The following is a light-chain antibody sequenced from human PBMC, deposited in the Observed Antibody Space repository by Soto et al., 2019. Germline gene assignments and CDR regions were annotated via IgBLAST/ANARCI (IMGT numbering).Light chain of an antibody. CDR3: MQALETPFT. CDR2: WGS. V-gene: IGKV2-28*01. Sequence: DIVMTQSPLSLPVTPGEPASISCRSSQSLLHSNGYNYFDWYLQKPGQSPQLLIYWGSNRASGVPDRFSGSGSGTVFTLKISRVEAEDVGVYYCMQALETPFTFGQGTRLEIK. J-gene: IGKJ5*01. CDR1: QSLLHSNGYNY.